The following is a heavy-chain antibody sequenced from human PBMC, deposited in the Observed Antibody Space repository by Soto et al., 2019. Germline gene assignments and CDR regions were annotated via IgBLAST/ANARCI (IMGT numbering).Heavy chain of an antibody. V-gene: IGHV4-61*01. J-gene: IGHJ4*02. CDR3: AREVELLIAY. D-gene: IGHD1-26*01. Sequence: PXATLSLTCTVSGGCFSSGSDYGSWIRQPPGKGLEWIGYIYYSGSTNYNPSLKSRVTISVDTSKNQFSLKLSSVTAADTAVYYCAREVELLIAYWGQGTLVTVYS. CDR2: IYYSGST. CDR1: GGCFSSGSDY.